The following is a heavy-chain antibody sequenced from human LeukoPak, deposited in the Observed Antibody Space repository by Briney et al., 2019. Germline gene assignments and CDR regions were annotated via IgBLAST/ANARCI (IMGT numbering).Heavy chain of an antibody. D-gene: IGHD1/OR15-1a*01. J-gene: IGHJ6*03. CDR2: ISYGGNT. V-gene: IGHV4-39*01. Sequence: SETLSLTCTVSGGSISTNYWGWIRQPPGKGLEWIGTISYGGNTFFNPSLKSRVTLSVDTSRNQFSLSLKSVSAADTGIYYCARPRTGPLYCMDIWGKGTTVTVSS. CDR3: ARPRTGPLYCMDI. CDR1: GGSISTNY.